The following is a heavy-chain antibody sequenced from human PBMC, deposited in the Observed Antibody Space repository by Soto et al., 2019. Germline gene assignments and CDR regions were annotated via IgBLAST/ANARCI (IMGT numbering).Heavy chain of an antibody. J-gene: IGHJ5*02. CDR1: GFTFDDYA. CDR2: ISWNSGTI. D-gene: IGHD6-13*01. V-gene: IGHV3-9*01. Sequence: EVQLVESGGGLVQPARSQRLSCAASGFTFDDYAMHWVRQAPGKGLEWVSGISWNSGTIGYADSLKGRFTISRDNAKNSLYLQMNSLSAEDTALYYCARGRGPGTAVYNWLDPWGQGTLVAVSS. CDR3: ARGRGPGTAVYNWLDP.